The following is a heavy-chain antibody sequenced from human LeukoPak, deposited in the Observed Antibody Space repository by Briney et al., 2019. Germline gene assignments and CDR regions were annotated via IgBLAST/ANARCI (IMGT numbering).Heavy chain of an antibody. CDR3: ARTSGSYYYYYMDV. V-gene: IGHV1-2*02. CDR2: INPNSGGT. Sequence: ASVKVSCKASGYTFTGYYMHWVRQAPGQGLEWMGWINPNSGGTNYAQKFQGRVTMTRDTSISTAYMELSRLRSDDTAVYYCARTSGSYYYYYMDVWGKGTTVTISS. CDR1: GYTFTGYY. D-gene: IGHD1-26*01. J-gene: IGHJ6*03.